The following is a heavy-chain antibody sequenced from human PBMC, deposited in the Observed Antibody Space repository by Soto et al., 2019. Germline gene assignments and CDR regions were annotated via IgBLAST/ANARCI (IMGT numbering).Heavy chain of an antibody. CDR3: ASYSSGYSYYFDY. D-gene: IGHD3-22*01. V-gene: IGHV3-7*01. CDR1: GFTFSNYW. CDR2: IKQDGSEK. Sequence: GGSLRLSCAASGFTFSNYWMSWVRQAPGKGLEWVANIKQDGSEKYYVDSVKGRFTISRDNAQNSLYLQMNSLRAEDTAVYYCASYSSGYSYYFDYWGQGTLVTVSS. J-gene: IGHJ4*02.